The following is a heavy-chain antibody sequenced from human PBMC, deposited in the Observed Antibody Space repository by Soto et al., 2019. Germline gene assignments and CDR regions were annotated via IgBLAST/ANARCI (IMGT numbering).Heavy chain of an antibody. V-gene: IGHV3-53*01. CDR2: IYSGGST. Sequence: GSLGLSCAASGFTVSSNYMSWVRQAPGKGLEWVSIIYSGGSTYYGDSVKGRFTISRDNSKNTLYLQMNSLRAADTAVYFCARVKATLYRHYYFDYWGQGTPVTVSS. D-gene: IGHD5-12*01. J-gene: IGHJ4*02. CDR3: ARVKATLYRHYYFDY. CDR1: GFTVSSNY.